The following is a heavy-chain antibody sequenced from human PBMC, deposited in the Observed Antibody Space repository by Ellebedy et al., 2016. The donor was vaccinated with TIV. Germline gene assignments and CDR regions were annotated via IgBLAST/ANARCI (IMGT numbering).Heavy chain of an antibody. CDR3: GRETGYILDWEPLDL. Sequence: GESLKISCEASGFTFSRCDMHWVRQTAGTGLEWLAAIVAGGGTYYPGSVKGRFTISRDNGKNSLYLQVNSLRAEDTAVYYCGRETGYILDWEPLDLWGQGTMVTVSS. D-gene: IGHD1-14*01. V-gene: IGHV3-13*01. CDR2: IVAGGGT. J-gene: IGHJ3*01. CDR1: GFTFSRCD.